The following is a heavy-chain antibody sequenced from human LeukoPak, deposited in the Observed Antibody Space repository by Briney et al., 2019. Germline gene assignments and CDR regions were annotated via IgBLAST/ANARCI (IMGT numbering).Heavy chain of an antibody. CDR3: AKVRDKYDCWSGSHQGMDV. V-gene: IGHV3-30*18. CDR2: ISYDGGDQ. J-gene: IGHJ6*02. CDR1: GFTFTNYG. Sequence: PGGSLRLSCTASGFTFTNYGMHGVRQAPGKGLAGVAPISYDGGDQHYVDTVKGGFTISRENSKNTVLVQMNSVRLEDTNVYYCAKVRDKYDCWSGSHQGMDVWGQGTTVIVSS. D-gene: IGHD3/OR15-3a*01.